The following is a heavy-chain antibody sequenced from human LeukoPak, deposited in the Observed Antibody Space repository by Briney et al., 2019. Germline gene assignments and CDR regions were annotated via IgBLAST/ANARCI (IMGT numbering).Heavy chain of an antibody. CDR1: GFTFSSYW. Sequence: GRSLRLSCAASGFTFSSYWMHWVRQAPGKGLEWVSAISGSGGSTYYADSVKGRFTISRDNSKNTLYLQMNSLRAEDTAVYYCAKDRTIFGVVITIDYWGQGTLVTVSS. CDR2: ISGSGGST. D-gene: IGHD3-3*01. V-gene: IGHV3-23*01. CDR3: AKDRTIFGVVITIDY. J-gene: IGHJ4*02.